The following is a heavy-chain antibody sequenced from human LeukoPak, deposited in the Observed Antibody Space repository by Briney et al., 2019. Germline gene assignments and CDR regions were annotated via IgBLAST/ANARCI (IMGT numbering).Heavy chain of an antibody. CDR2: IYTSGST. CDR1: GGSISSYY. CDR3: ARIVSVVVVAAMEVFDP. Sequence: SETLSLTCTVSGGSISSYYWSWIRQPAGKGLEWIGRIYTSGSTYYNPSLKSRVTISVDTSKNQFSLKLSSVTAADTAVYYCARIVSVVVVAAMEVFDPWGQGTLVTVSS. V-gene: IGHV4-4*07. D-gene: IGHD2-15*01. J-gene: IGHJ5*02.